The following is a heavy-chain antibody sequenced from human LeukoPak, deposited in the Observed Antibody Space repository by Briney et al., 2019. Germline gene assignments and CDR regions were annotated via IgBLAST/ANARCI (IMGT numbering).Heavy chain of an antibody. Sequence: ASVKVSCKASGYTFTSYDINWVRQATGQGLEWMGWMNPNSGNTGYAQKFQGRVTITRNTSISTAYMELSSLRSEDTAVYYCARVVPAGYYYYYYMDVWGKGTTVTVSS. CDR2: MNPNSGNT. CDR1: GYTFTSYD. CDR3: ARVVPAGYYYYYYMDV. V-gene: IGHV1-8*03. D-gene: IGHD2-2*01. J-gene: IGHJ6*03.